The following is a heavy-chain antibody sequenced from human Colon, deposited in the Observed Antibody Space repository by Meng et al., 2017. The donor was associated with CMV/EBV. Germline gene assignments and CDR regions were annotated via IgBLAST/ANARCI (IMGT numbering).Heavy chain of an antibody. D-gene: IGHD2-21*01. J-gene: IGHJ3*02. CDR1: TFSTSA. Sequence: TFSTSAAHGVRQAPGQRPEWMGWSNAAKGNIKYSQNFQCRVLVTGDTSAGTVYMELSSLRSEDTAVYYCTTDMWQPAGGCAFGIWGQGTLVTVSS. CDR2: SNAAKGNI. V-gene: IGHV1-3*01. CDR3: TTDMWQPAGGCAFGI.